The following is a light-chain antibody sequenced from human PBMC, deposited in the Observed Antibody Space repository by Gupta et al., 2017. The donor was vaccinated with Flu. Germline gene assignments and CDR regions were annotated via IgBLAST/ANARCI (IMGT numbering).Light chain of an antibody. CDR1: SLRKYS. V-gene: IGLV3-19*01. Sequence: SSELTQDPAVSVALGQTVRITCQGDSLRKYSASWYQQKPGQAPVVVIYGNNNRPSGIPDRFSGSSSGNIASLTISGTRAEDEADYYCNSRDSSGDHVVFGGGTKLTVL. CDR2: GNN. J-gene: IGLJ2*01. CDR3: NSRDSSGDHVV.